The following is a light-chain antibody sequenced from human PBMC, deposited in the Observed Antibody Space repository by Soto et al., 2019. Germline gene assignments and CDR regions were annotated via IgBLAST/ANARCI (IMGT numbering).Light chain of an antibody. CDR3: HEYGHSPQS. CDR1: QSVTSSY. V-gene: IGKV3-20*01. CDR2: AAS. J-gene: IGKJ1*01. Sequence: EIVLTQSPGTLSLSPGERATLSCWASQSVTSSYLAWYQQTPGQAPRLLIYAASSRATGIPDRFSGSGSGTDFTLISRTLEPEDSAVYYCHEYGHSPQSFGQGTKVEIK.